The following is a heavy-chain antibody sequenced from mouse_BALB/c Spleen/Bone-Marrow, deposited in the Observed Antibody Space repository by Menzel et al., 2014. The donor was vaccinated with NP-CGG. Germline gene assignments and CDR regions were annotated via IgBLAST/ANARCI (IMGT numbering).Heavy chain of an antibody. J-gene: IGHJ3*01. V-gene: IGHV14-3*02. CDR1: GFNIRDTH. CDR2: IDPAKDNT. CDR3: ARGVRQLGLPF. D-gene: IGHD3-2*01. Sequence: VHVKQSGAELVKPGASVKLSCTSPGFNIRDTHIHWVKQRPEQGLEWIGKIDPAKDNTEYDPKFQGKATITADTPSNTAYLQLSSLTTEDTAVYYCARGVRQLGLPFWGQGTLVTVST.